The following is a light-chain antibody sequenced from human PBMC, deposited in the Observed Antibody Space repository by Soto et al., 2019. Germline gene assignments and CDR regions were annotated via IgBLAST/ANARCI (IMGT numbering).Light chain of an antibody. CDR3: SSYTGSNTLVV. J-gene: IGLJ2*01. V-gene: IGLV2-14*01. CDR2: EVS. CDR1: SSDVAAYNY. Sequence: QSALIQPASVSGSPGQSITISCTETSSDVAAYNYVSWYQQHPGKAPKLMIYEVSKRPSGVSNRFSGSKSGNAASLTISGLQPEDEADYYCSSYTGSNTLVVFGGGTKVTVL.